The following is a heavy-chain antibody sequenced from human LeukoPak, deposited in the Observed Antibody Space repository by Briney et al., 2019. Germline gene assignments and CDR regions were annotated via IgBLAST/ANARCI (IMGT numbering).Heavy chain of an antibody. V-gene: IGHV3-74*03. D-gene: IGHD2/OR15-2a*01. CDR1: GFIFSTTW. CDR2: ITSDGTST. Sequence: HAGGSLRLSCAASGFIFSTTWMHWVRHPPGQGLVWVARITSDGTSTSYAESVKGRFTISRDDAKNTLYLQMSSLRAEDTALYYCARDWFHAIDYWGQGTLVTVSS. J-gene: IGHJ4*02. CDR3: ARDWFHAIDY.